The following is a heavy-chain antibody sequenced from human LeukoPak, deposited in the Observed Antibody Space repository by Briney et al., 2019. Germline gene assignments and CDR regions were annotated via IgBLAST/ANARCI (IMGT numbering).Heavy chain of an antibody. Sequence: GGSPRLSCAASGFTFSSYAMSWVRQAPGKGLEWVSAISGSGGSTYYADSVKGRFTISRDNSKNTLYLQMNSLRAEDTAVYYCAKGRGDTYYYDSSGQSSYFDYWGQGTLVTVSS. CDR2: ISGSGGST. D-gene: IGHD3-22*01. CDR3: AKGRGDTYYYDSSGQSSYFDY. J-gene: IGHJ4*02. CDR1: GFTFSSYA. V-gene: IGHV3-23*01.